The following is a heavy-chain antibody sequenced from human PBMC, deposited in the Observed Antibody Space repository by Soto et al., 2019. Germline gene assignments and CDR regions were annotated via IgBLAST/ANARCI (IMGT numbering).Heavy chain of an antibody. J-gene: IGHJ4*02. CDR2: ISYDGSNK. D-gene: IGHD5-12*01. CDR3: AKDAEEMATIKDY. CDR1: GFTFSSYG. V-gene: IGHV3-30*18. Sequence: QVQLVESGGGVVQPGRSLRLSCAASGFTFSSYGMHWVRQAPGKGLEWVAVISYDGSNKYYADSVKGRFTISRDNSKNTLYLQMNSLRAEDTAVYYCAKDAEEMATIKDYWGQGTLFTVSS.